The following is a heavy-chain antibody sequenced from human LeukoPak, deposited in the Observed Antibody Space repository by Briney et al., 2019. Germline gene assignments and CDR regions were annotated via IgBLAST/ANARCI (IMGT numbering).Heavy chain of an antibody. CDR2: IYYSGST. CDR3: ASRLGYCSSTSCYNWFDP. CDR1: GGSISSSSYY. Sequence: TSETLSLTCTVSGGSISSSSYYWGWIRQPPGKGLEWIGSIYYSGSTYYNPSLKRRVTISVDTSKNQFSLKLSSVTAADTAVYYCASRLGYCSSTSCYNWFDPWGQGTLVTVSS. V-gene: IGHV4-39*01. D-gene: IGHD2-2*01. J-gene: IGHJ5*02.